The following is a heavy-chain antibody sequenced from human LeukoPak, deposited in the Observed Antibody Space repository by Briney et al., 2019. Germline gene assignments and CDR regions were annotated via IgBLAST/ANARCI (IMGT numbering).Heavy chain of an antibody. CDR3: AKRGGTESFYYYYYMDV. D-gene: IGHD2-15*01. CDR1: GFTFSDYA. CDR2: ISASGAGT. J-gene: IGHJ6*03. Sequence: PGGSLRLSCVASGFTFSDYAMNWVRQAPGKGPEWVSGISASGAGTYYADSVKGRFTISRDHFQNTLYLRMNSLGAEDTAEYYCAKRGGTESFYYYYYMDVWGKGTTVTVSS. V-gene: IGHV3-23*01.